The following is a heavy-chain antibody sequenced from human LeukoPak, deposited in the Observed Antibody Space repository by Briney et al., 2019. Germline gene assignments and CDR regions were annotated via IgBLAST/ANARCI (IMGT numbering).Heavy chain of an antibody. J-gene: IGHJ4*02. V-gene: IGHV4-61*02. D-gene: IGHD5-18*01. CDR3: ASTYSYGRNFDY. Sequence: PSQTLSLTCTVSGGSISSGSYYWSWIRQPAGKGLEWIGRIYTSGSTNYNPSLKSRATISVDTSKDQFSLKLSSVTAADTAVYYCASTYSYGRNFDYWGQGTLVTVSS. CDR2: IYTSGST. CDR1: GGSISSGSYY.